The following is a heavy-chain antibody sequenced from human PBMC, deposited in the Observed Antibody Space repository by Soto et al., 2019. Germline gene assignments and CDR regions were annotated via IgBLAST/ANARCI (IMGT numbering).Heavy chain of an antibody. CDR2: ITPIFDTT. CDR3: ATGGTTVIRRFAY. CDR1: GGGFSTYA. Sequence: QVQLVQSGAEVKKPGSSVKVSCKASGGGFSTYAITWVRQAPGQGLEWMGGITPIFDTTNYAQKFQGRVTITADESTTTIHMEPTSLTSQDTAVYYCATGGTTVIRRFAYWRQGALVTVSS. D-gene: IGHD4-17*01. V-gene: IGHV1-69*01. J-gene: IGHJ4*02.